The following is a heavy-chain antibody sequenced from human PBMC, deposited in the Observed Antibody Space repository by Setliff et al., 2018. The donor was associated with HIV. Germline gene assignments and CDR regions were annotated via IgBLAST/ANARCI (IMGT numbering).Heavy chain of an antibody. CDR1: GGSISSGNYY. CDR2: IFTSGSA. Sequence: SETLSLTCTVSGGSISSGNYYWSWIRQPAGKGLEWIGRIFTSGSAIYNPSLKSRVTISVDTSKNQFSLKLNSVTAADTAVYYCARETNASGSLTAYWYFDLWGRGTLVTVSS. CDR3: ARETNASGSLTAYWYFDL. J-gene: IGHJ2*01. D-gene: IGHD3-10*01. V-gene: IGHV4-61*02.